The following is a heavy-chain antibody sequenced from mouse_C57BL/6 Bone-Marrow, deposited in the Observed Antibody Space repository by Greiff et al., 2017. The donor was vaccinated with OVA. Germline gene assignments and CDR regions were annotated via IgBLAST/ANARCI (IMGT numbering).Heavy chain of an antibody. CDR2: IDPSDSYT. V-gene: IGHV1-50*01. CDR1: GYTFTSYW. CDR3: GLTGYFDY. Sequence: VQLQQSGAELVKPGASVKLSCKASGYTFTSYWMQWVKQRPGQGLEWIGEIDPSDSYTNYNQKFKGKATLTVDTSSSTAYMQLSSLTSEDSAVYYCGLTGYFDYWGQGTTLTVSS. D-gene: IGHD4-1*01. J-gene: IGHJ2*01.